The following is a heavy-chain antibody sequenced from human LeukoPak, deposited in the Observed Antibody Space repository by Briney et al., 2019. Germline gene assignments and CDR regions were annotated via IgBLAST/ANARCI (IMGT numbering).Heavy chain of an antibody. J-gene: IGHJ5*02. CDR1: GFTFSSYA. V-gene: IGHV3-23*01. Sequence: GGSLRLSCAASGFTFSSYAMSWVRQAPGKGLEWVSAISGSGGSTYYADSVKGRFTISRDNSKNTLYLQMNSLRAEDTAVYYCAKDSWGCSSTSCPNWFDPWGQGTLVTVSS. CDR2: ISGSGGST. CDR3: AKDSWGCSSTSCPNWFDP. D-gene: IGHD2-2*01.